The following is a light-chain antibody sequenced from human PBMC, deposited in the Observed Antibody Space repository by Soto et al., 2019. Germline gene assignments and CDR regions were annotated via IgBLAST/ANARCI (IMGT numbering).Light chain of an antibody. CDR1: QSVSNNY. Sequence: EIVLTQSRGTLSLSPGERATLSCRASQSVSNNYLAWYQQKPGQAPRLLIYDASNRATGIPARFSGSGSGTDFTLTISSLEPEDFAVYYCQQRSNWPPTWTFGQGTKVDIK. J-gene: IGKJ1*01. V-gene: IGKV3-11*01. CDR3: QQRSNWPPTWT. CDR2: DAS.